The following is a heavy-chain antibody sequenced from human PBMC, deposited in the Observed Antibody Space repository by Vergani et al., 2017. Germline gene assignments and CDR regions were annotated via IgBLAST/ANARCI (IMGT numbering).Heavy chain of an antibody. Sequence: EVQLLESGGGLVQPGGSLRLSCEASGFSFPGYAMSWVRQAPGKGLEWVSSVSGSSATPYYADSVKGRFIISRDNSKNSLYLQMNSLRAEDTAVYYCASLTSRRYYDSSGFGDAFDIWGQGTMVTVSS. D-gene: IGHD3-22*01. V-gene: IGHV3-23*01. CDR3: ASLTSRRYYDSSGFGDAFDI. CDR2: VSGSSATP. CDR1: GFSFPGYA. J-gene: IGHJ3*02.